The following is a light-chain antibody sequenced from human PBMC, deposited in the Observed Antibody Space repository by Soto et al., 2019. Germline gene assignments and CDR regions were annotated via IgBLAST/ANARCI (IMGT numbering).Light chain of an antibody. CDR1: QSVSRY. Sequence: EIVLTQSPATLSLSPGERATLSCRASQSVSRYLAWYQQKPGQAPRLLIYDASNRATGIPARFSGSGSGTDFPLTISSLEPEDFAVYYCQQRSNSFTFGPGTKVDIK. CDR3: QQRSNSFT. J-gene: IGKJ3*01. V-gene: IGKV3-11*01. CDR2: DAS.